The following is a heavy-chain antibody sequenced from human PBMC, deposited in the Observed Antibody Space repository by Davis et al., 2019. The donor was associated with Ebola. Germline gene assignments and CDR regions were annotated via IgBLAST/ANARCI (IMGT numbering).Heavy chain of an antibody. Sequence: GESLKISCAASGFTFSSYAMHWVRQAPGKGLEWVAVISYDGSNKYYADSVKGRFTTSRDNSKNTLYLQMNSLRAEDTAVYYCAKGEYSSSWYVYWGQGTLVTVSS. CDR3: AKGEYSSSWYVY. J-gene: IGHJ4*02. CDR1: GFTFSSYA. V-gene: IGHV3-30*04. D-gene: IGHD6-13*01. CDR2: ISYDGSNK.